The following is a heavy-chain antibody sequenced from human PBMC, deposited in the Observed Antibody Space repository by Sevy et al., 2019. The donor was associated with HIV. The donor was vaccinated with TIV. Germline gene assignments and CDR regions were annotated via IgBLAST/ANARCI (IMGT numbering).Heavy chain of an antibody. CDR1: GFTFSDYY. V-gene: IGHV3-21*06. J-gene: IGHJ4*02. Sequence: GGSLRLSCAASGFTFSDYYMNWVRQAPGKGLEWVSSISGRSSYINYADSVRGRFTISRDNAKNSLYLQMNRLRADDTAVYFCARDGGCSSTSCLLYFDSWGQGALVTVSS. CDR2: ISGRSSYI. CDR3: ARDGGCSSTSCLLYFDS. D-gene: IGHD2-2*01.